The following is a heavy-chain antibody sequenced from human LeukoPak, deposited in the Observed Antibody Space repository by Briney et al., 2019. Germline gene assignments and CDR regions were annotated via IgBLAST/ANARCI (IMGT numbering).Heavy chain of an antibody. J-gene: IGHJ4*02. Sequence: QSGGSLRLSCAASGFTFSSYSMNWVRQAPGKGLEWVSYISSSSSTIYYADSVKGRFTISRDNAKNSLYLQMNSLRAEDTAVYYCARDCRVDILTGYYNVYFDYWGQGTLVTVSS. CDR2: ISSSSSTI. CDR3: ARDCRVDILTGYYNVYFDY. V-gene: IGHV3-48*04. CDR1: GFTFSSYS. D-gene: IGHD3-9*01.